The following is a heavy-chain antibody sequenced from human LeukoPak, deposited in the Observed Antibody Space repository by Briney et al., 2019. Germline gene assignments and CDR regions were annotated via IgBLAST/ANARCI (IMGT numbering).Heavy chain of an antibody. CDR3: ARDFPGIAVAGTRPLDY. CDR2: IRYDGSNK. CDR1: GFTFSSYG. D-gene: IGHD6-19*01. Sequence: GGSLRLSCAASGFTFSSYGMHWVRQAPGKGLEWVAFIRYDGSNKYYADSVKGRFTTSRDNSKNTLYLQMNSLRAEDTAVYYCARDFPGIAVAGTRPLDYWAREPWSPSPQ. V-gene: IGHV3-30*02. J-gene: IGHJ4*02.